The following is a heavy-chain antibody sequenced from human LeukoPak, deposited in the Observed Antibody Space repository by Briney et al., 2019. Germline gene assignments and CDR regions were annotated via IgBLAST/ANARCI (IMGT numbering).Heavy chain of an antibody. Sequence: GASVKVSCKASGYTFTSYYMHWVRQAPGQGLEWMGIINPSGGSTSYAQKFQGRVTMTRDTSMSTVYMELSSLRSEDTAVYYCARDLAQQLATDYWGQGTLVTVSS. CDR1: GYTFTSYY. CDR3: ARDLAQQLATDY. D-gene: IGHD6-13*01. V-gene: IGHV1-46*01. CDR2: INPSGGST. J-gene: IGHJ4*02.